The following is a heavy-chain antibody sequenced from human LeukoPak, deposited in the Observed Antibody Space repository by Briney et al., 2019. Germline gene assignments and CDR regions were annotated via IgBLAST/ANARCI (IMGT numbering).Heavy chain of an antibody. V-gene: IGHV3-23*01. CDR3: SKLTYDSPGGDYYYYGMDV. CDR1: AFTLSSYA. D-gene: IGHD3-22*01. CDR2: ISGRGGST. J-gene: IGHJ6*02. Sequence: GRSLRLSCSASAFTLSSYAMSSVRQAPGKGLEWGSAISGRGGSTYYADSVKGRFTISRDNSKKTLYLQMNSLRAEDTAVYYCSKLTYDSPGGDYYYYGMDVWGQGTTVTVSS.